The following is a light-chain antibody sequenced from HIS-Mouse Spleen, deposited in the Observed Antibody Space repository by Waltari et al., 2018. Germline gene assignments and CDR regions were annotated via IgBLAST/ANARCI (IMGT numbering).Light chain of an antibody. Sequence: QSALTQPRSVSGSPGQSVTISCTGTSSDVGGYNYVSLYQQHPGKAPQRMIYDVSKRPSGVPDRFSGSKSGNTASLTISGLQAEDEADYYCCSYAGSYTWVFGGGTKLTVL. CDR2: DVS. CDR1: SSDVGGYNY. CDR3: CSYAGSYTWV. J-gene: IGLJ3*02. V-gene: IGLV2-11*01.